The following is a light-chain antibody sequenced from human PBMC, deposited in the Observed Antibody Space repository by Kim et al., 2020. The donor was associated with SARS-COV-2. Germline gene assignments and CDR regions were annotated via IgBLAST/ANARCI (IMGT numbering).Light chain of an antibody. CDR2: TAS. CDR3: LQHSSYPIT. CDR1: HGIINS. J-gene: IGKJ5*01. V-gene: IGKV1-17*03. Sequence: ASVGDRVTITWRASHGIINSLSWFQQKPGKVPKRLIYTASNLEGLVPSRFSGSGSGTEFTLTINSLQPEDFATYYCLQHSSYPITLGQGTRLEIK.